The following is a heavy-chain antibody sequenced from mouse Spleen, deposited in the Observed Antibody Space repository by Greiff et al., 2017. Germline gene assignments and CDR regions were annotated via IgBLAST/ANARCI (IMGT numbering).Heavy chain of an antibody. CDR3: AKYGYDEDYYAMDY. CDR2: INPSTGYT. J-gene: IGHJ4*01. V-gene: IGHV1-7*01. D-gene: IGHD2-2*01. CDR1: GYTFTSYW. Sequence: QVQLKESGAELAKPGASVKMSCKASGYTFTSYWMHWVKQRPGQGLEWIGYINPSTGYTEYNQKFKDKATLTADKSSSTAYMQLSSLTSEDSAVYYCAKYGYDEDYYAMDYWGQGTSVTVSS.